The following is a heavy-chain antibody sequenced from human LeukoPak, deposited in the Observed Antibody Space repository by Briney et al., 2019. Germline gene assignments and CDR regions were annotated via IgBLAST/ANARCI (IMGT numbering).Heavy chain of an antibody. CDR2: IYTSGST. CDR1: RGSISTYY. Sequence: SETLSLTCNVSRGSISTYYSSWIRQPAGQRLAWLWRIYTSGSTNYNPSLKSRVTMSVDTSKNQFSLKLSSVTAADPAVYYCARDLSNRGRDYYYYMDVWGEGTTVTVSS. CDR3: ARDLSNRGRDYYYYMDV. V-gene: IGHV4-4*07. J-gene: IGHJ6*03. D-gene: IGHD7-27*01.